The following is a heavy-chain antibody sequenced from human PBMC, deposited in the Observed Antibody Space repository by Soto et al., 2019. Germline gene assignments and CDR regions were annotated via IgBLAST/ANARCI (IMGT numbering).Heavy chain of an antibody. Sequence: QVQLQESGPGLVKPSETLSLTCTVSGGSISSHYWSWIRQPPGKGLEWIGHIYYTGSSSYNPSLKSRLTISVDTSKTHFSLKLNSVTAADTAVYYCARGHDSWTPDLWGRGTLVTVSS. D-gene: IGHD3-3*01. V-gene: IGHV4-59*11. CDR1: GGSISSHY. CDR2: IYYTGSS. CDR3: ARGHDSWTPDL. J-gene: IGHJ2*01.